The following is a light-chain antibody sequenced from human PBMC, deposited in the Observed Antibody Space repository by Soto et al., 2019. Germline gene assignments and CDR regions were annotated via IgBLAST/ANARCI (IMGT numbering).Light chain of an antibody. CDR3: SSYTSSSPLYV. Sequence: QSALTQPASVSGSPGQSITISCTGTSSDVGGYNYVSWYQQHPGKAPKLMIYDVSNRPSGVSNRFSGSKSGNTASLTISGLQAEDEAEYSCSSYTSSSPLYVFGTGTKVTVL. J-gene: IGLJ1*01. V-gene: IGLV2-14*01. CDR2: DVS. CDR1: SSDVGGYNY.